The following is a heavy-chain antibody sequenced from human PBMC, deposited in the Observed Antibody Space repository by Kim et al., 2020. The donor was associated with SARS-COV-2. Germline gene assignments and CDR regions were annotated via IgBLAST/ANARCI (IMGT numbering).Heavy chain of an antibody. J-gene: IGHJ6*02. D-gene: IGHD3-10*01. CDR1: GFTFSDYA. V-gene: IGHV3-23*01. Sequence: GGSLRLSCTASGFTFSDYAMRWVRQVPGKGLEWVSVVSGSGGNTYYADSVKGRFTVSRDNSKNTLFLQMSSLRPEDTAVYYCAKDGPGRKTVNRYYYYYAMDVWGQGTTVSVS. CDR2: VSGSGGNT. CDR3: AKDGPGRKTVNRYYYYYAMDV.